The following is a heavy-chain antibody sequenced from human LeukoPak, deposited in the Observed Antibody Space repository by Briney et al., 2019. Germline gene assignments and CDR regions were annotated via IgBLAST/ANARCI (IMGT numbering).Heavy chain of an antibody. CDR1: GFTFSSFG. CDR3: ARDPYIYDSSGYYWAY. Sequence: GGSLRLSCAASGFTFSSFGMHWVRQAPGKGLEWVTFIQYDGTNKYYADSVKGRFTVSRDNSKNTLYLQMNSLRAEDTAVYYCARDPYIYDSSGYYWAYWGQGTLVTVSS. CDR2: IQYDGTNK. D-gene: IGHD3-22*01. V-gene: IGHV3-30*02. J-gene: IGHJ4*02.